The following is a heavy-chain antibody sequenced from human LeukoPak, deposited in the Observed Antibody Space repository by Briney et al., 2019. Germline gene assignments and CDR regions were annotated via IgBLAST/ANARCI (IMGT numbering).Heavy chain of an antibody. CDR3: AKDRYSYAFEYSDS. Sequence: GVSLRLSCAASGFTFSSYGMHWVRQAPGKGLDWVAVISNDGSKKYYADSEKGRFTISRNNSKNTLSLQVSSLRTEDTAVYYCAKDRYSYAFEYSDSWGQGTLVTVSS. J-gene: IGHJ4*02. CDR2: ISNDGSKK. D-gene: IGHD5-18*01. CDR1: GFTFSSYG. V-gene: IGHV3-30*18.